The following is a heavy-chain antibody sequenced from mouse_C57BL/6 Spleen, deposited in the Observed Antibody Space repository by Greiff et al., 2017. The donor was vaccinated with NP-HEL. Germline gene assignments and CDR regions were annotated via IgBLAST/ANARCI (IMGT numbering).Heavy chain of an antibody. CDR2: ISYDGSN. V-gene: IGHV3-6*01. CDR3: ASPNWDVAWFAY. D-gene: IGHD4-1*02. Sequence: DVQLQESGPGLVKPSQSLSLTCSVTGYSITSGYYWNWIRQFPGNKLEWMGYISYDGSNNYNPSLKNRISITRDTSKNQFFLKLNSVTTEDTATYYCASPNWDVAWFAYWGQGTLVTVSA. CDR1: GYSITSGYY. J-gene: IGHJ3*01.